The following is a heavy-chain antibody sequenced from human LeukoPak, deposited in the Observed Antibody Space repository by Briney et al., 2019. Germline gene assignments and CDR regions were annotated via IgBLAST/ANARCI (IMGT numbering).Heavy chain of an antibody. J-gene: IGHJ4*02. Sequence: PGGSLRLSCAGSGFTFSRYSMNWVRQAPGKGLEWVSSISGSSTYTNYADSVKGRFTISRDNAKNSLYLQMNSLRAEDTAVYYCARDLTVGPIFTDYWGQGTLVTVSS. CDR3: ARDLTVGPIFTDY. D-gene: IGHD1-26*01. V-gene: IGHV3-21*01. CDR1: GFTFSRYS. CDR2: ISGSSTYT.